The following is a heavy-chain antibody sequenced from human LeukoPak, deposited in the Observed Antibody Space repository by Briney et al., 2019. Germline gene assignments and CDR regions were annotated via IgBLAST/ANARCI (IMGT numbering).Heavy chain of an antibody. V-gene: IGHV3-66*01. CDR3: AKGARGDTVTSIVGLNWFDP. D-gene: IGHD4-17*01. CDR1: GFTVSSNY. CDR2: IYSGGST. J-gene: IGHJ5*02. Sequence: GGSLRLSCAASGFTVSSNYMSWVRQAPGKGLEWVSVIYSGGSTYYADSVKGRFTISRDNSKNTLYLQMNSLRAEDTAVYYCAKGARGDTVTSIVGLNWFDPWGQGTLVTVSS.